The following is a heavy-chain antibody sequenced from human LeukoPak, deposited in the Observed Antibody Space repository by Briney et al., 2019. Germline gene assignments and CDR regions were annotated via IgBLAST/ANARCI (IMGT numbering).Heavy chain of an antibody. D-gene: IGHD2-21*02. CDR1: GGTFSSYA. J-gene: IGHJ6*02. Sequence: SVKVSCKASGGTFSSYAISWVRQAPGQGLEWMGRIIPILGIANYAQKFQGRVTITADKSTSTAYMELSSLGSEDTAVYYCARGKRIVVVTDNYYGMDVWGQGTTVTVSS. V-gene: IGHV1-69*04. CDR3: ARGKRIVVVTDNYYGMDV. CDR2: IIPILGIA.